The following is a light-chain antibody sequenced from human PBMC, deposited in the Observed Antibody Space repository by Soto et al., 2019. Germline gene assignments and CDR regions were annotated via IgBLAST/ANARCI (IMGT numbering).Light chain of an antibody. CDR1: QSVSRN. CDR2: DAS. CDR3: QHRSNGPA. J-gene: IGKJ4*01. V-gene: IGKV3-11*01. Sequence: EIVLTQSPATMSLSPGERATLSCRTSQSVSRNLAWYQQKPGQAPRLLIYDASQRATGIAARFSGSGSGTDFTLTISSLEPEDFALYYCQHRSNGPAFGGGTKVEIK.